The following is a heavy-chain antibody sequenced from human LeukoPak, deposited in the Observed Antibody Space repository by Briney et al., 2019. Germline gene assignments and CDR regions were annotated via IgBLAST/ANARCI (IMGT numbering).Heavy chain of an antibody. V-gene: IGHV3-43*01. Sequence: QPGGSLRLSWAASRFTFDDYTMHSVRHAPGKGLEWVSLISWDGGRTYYADSVKGRFTISRDNSKNSLYLQMNSLRTEDTALYYCAKGSSISGSFEPYYFDYWGQGTLVTVSS. D-gene: IGHD1-26*01. CDR3: AKGSSISGSFEPYYFDY. CDR2: ISWDGGRT. CDR1: RFTFDDYT. J-gene: IGHJ4*02.